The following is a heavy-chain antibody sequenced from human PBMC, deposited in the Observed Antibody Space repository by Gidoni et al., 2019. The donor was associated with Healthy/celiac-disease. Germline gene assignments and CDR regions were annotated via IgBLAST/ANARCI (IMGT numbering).Heavy chain of an antibody. CDR2: IYYSGST. CDR3: ARVAIAAAGRWFDP. V-gene: IGHV4-31*03. J-gene: IGHJ5*02. CDR1: GGSISSGGYY. D-gene: IGHD6-13*01. Sequence: QVQLQESGPGLVKPSQTLSLTCTVSGGSISSGGYYWSWIRQHPGKGLEWIGYIYYSGSTYYNPALKSRVTISVDTSKNQFSLKLSSVTAADTAVYYCARVAIAAAGRWFDPWGQGTLVTVSS.